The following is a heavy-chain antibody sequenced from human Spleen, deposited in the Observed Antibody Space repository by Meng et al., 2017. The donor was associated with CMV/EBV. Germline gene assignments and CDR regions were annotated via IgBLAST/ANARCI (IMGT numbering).Heavy chain of an antibody. CDR1: GYTFTNDG. V-gene: IGHV1-18*01. CDR3: ARDRATRAYYFDY. D-gene: IGHD1-1*01. Sequence: CKASGYTFTNDGIRWVRQAPGQGLEWMGWISAYNGDTKYAQKNQGRVTMTTDTSTSTAYMELRSLRSDDTAIYFCARDRATRAYYFDYWGQGTLVTVSS. J-gene: IGHJ4*02. CDR2: ISAYNGDT.